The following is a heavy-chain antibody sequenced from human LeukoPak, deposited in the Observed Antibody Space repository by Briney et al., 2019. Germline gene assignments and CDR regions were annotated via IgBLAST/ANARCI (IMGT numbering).Heavy chain of an antibody. CDR2: ISAYNGNT. CDR1: GYTFTSYG. Sequence: GASVKVSCKASGYTFTSYGISWVRQAPGQGLEWMGWISAYNGNTNYAQKLQGRVTMTTGTSTSTAYMELRSLRSDDTAVYYCARGPLYYDFWSGYYFFDYWGQGTLVTVSS. V-gene: IGHV1-18*01. CDR3: ARGPLYYDFWSGYYFFDY. J-gene: IGHJ4*02. D-gene: IGHD3-3*01.